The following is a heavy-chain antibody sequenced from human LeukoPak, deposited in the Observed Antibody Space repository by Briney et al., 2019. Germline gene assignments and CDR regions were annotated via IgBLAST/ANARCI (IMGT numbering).Heavy chain of an antibody. CDR2: IGAAGSHI. J-gene: IGHJ3*01. Sequence: PGGSLRLSCAASGFTFSAYSMNWVRQAPGEGLEWVSSIGAAGSHIYYADSMKGRFTISRDNAKSSLFLQMNSLRAEDTGIYYCVRVGSGATRADTLGLWGQGTMVAVSS. V-gene: IGHV3-21*01. CDR3: VRVGSGATRADTLGL. D-gene: IGHD6-19*01. CDR1: GFTFSAYS.